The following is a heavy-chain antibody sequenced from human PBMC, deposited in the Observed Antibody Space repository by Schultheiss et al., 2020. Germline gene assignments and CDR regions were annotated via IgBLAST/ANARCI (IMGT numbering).Heavy chain of an antibody. D-gene: IGHD1-26*01. CDR1: GASISNYY. J-gene: IGHJ4*02. CDR2: IYYSGST. Sequence: SETLSLTCTVSGASISNYYWTWIRQPPGKGLEWIGYIYYSGSTNYNPSLKSRVTISVDTSKNQFSLKLSSVTAEDTALYYCAKDMGLAGIVGAPGWDWGQGTLVTVSS. CDR3: AKDMGLAGIVGAPGWD. V-gene: IGHV4-59*01.